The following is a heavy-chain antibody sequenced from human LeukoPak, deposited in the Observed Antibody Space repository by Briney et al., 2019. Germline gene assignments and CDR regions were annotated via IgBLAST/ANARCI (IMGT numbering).Heavy chain of an antibody. CDR2: SSSGGSNT. Sequence: GGSLRLSCAASGFTFSEYALVWVRQAPGEGLEWVSASSSGGSNTLYADSVKGRFTISRDNAKNTLYLQMNSLRAEDTAVYYCARALYSGSSRYFDYWGQGTLVTVSS. CDR3: ARALYSGSSRYFDY. CDR1: GFTFSEYA. D-gene: IGHD1-26*01. J-gene: IGHJ4*02. V-gene: IGHV3-23*05.